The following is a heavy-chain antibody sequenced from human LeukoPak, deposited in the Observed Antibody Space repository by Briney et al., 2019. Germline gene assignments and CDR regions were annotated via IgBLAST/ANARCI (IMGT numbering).Heavy chain of an antibody. CDR1: GGSISSGGYS. J-gene: IGHJ4*02. V-gene: IGHV4-30-4*07. D-gene: IGHD3-22*01. CDR2: IYYSGST. Sequence: SETLSLTCAVSGGSISSGGYSWSWIRQPPGKGLEWIGYIYYSGSTYYNPSLKSRVTISVDTSKNQFSLKLSSVTAADTAVYYCARRRYYYDSSGYYYNGWGQGTLVTVSS. CDR3: ARRRYYYDSSGYYYNG.